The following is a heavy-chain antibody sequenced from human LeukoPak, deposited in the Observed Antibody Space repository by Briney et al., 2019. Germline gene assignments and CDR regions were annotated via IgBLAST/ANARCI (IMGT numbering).Heavy chain of an antibody. CDR3: ARDSGSGLYGMDV. V-gene: IGHV3-30-3*01. CDR1: GFTFSSYA. D-gene: IGHD6-19*01. Sequence: GRSLRLSCAASGFTFSSYAMHWVRQAPGKGLEWVAVISYDGSNKYYADSVKGRFTISRDNSKNTLYLQMNSLRAEDTAVYYCARDSGSGLYGMDVWGQGTTVTVSS. CDR2: ISYDGSNK. J-gene: IGHJ6*02.